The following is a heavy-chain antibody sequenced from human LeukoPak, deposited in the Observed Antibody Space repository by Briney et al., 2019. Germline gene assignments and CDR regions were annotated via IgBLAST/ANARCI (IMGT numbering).Heavy chain of an antibody. CDR1: GGSISSGGYS. D-gene: IGHD5-24*01. Sequence: PSETLSLTCAVSGGSISSGGYSWSWIRQPPGKGLEWIGYIYYSRSTNYKPSLKSRITISVDTSKNQFSLNLSSVTAADTAVYYCARDDGYNYLDYWGQGTLVTVSS. J-gene: IGHJ4*02. V-gene: IGHV4-61*08. CDR2: IYYSRST. CDR3: ARDDGYNYLDY.